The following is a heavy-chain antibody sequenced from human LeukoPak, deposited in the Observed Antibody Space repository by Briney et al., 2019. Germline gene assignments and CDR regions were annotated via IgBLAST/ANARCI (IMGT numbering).Heavy chain of an antibody. Sequence: PSETLSLTCTVSGYSISSGYYWGWIRQPPGKGLEWIGSIYHSGSTYYNPSLKSRVTISVDTSKNQFSLKLSSVTAAHTAVYYCARDGGLWFGELSAFDYWGQGTLVTVSS. V-gene: IGHV4-38-2*02. CDR3: ARDGGLWFGELSAFDY. CDR1: GYSISSGYY. D-gene: IGHD3-10*01. J-gene: IGHJ4*02. CDR2: IYHSGST.